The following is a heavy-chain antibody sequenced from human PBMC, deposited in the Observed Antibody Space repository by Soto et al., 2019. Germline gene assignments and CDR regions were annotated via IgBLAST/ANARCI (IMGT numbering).Heavy chain of an antibody. CDR2: ISPMFGAA. Sequence: QVQLVQSGAEMKKPGSSVKVSCQSSGGTFNTYAMNWVRQAPGQGPEWMGDISPMFGAANYAPKLQGRVTITPDESTGTSYMQLSSLTSEDTALYFCAREVQVHTPAFVYWGQGTLVTVSS. D-gene: IGHD3-10*01. V-gene: IGHV1-69*19. J-gene: IGHJ4*02. CDR3: AREVQVHTPAFVY. CDR1: GGTFNTYA.